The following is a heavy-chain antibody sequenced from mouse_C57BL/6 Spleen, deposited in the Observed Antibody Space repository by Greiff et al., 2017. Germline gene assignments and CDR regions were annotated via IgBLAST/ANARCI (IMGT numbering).Heavy chain of an antibody. CDR3: AGGVANYFDC. CDR2: IYPGSGST. Sequence: QVQLQQPGAELVKPGASVKMSCKASGYTFTSYWITWVKQRPGQGLEWIGDIYPGSGSTNYNEKFKSKATLTVDTSSSTAYMQLISLTSEDSAVYYCAGGVANYFDCWGKGATLTVSS. D-gene: IGHD1-1*01. J-gene: IGHJ2*01. CDR1: GYTFTSYW. V-gene: IGHV1-55*01.